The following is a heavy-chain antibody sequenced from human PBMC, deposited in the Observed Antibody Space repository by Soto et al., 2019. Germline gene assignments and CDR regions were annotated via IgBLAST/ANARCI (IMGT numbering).Heavy chain of an antibody. J-gene: IGHJ3*02. Sequence: QVQLVQSGAEVKKPGASVKVPCKASGYTFTSYAIHWVRQAPGQRLEWMGWINTANGNTAYSQKFQGRVTVTRDTSATTAYLDLSSLTSAATSVYYSASGGVVAASTFAFQIWRQGTGVTFSS. V-gene: IGHV1-3*04. CDR3: ASGGVVAASTFAFQI. D-gene: IGHD2-8*02. CDR2: INTANGNT. CDR1: GYTFTSYA.